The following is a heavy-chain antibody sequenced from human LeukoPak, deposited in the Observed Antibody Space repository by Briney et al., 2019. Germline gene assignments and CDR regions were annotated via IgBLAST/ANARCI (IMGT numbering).Heavy chain of an antibody. CDR3: AVINWNDGATFDY. CDR2: IVVGSGNT. J-gene: IGHJ4*02. CDR1: GFTFTSSA. Sequence: AASVKVSCKASGFTFTSSAMQWVRQARGQRLEWIGWIVVGSGNTNYAQKFQERVTIARDMSTSTAYMELSSLRSEDTAMYYCAVINWNDGATFDYWGQGTLVTVSS. D-gene: IGHD1-20*01. V-gene: IGHV1-58*02.